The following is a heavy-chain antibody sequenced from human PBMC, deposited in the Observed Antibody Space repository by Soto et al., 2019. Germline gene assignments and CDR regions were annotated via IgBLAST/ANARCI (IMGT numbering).Heavy chain of an antibody. CDR1: GFTFNIYA. CDR3: AKDRYLDHDSRCYVFDN. D-gene: IGHD3-22*01. Sequence: EVQLLESGGDLIQPGGSLRLSCAASGFTFNIYAMTWVRQAPGKGLEWVSAISRYGDFTYYADSVEGRFTISRDNSKNTLYLQMNSLRAEDTAVYYCAKDRYLDHDSRCYVFDNWGQGTLVTVSS. CDR2: ISRYGDFT. J-gene: IGHJ4*02. V-gene: IGHV3-23*01.